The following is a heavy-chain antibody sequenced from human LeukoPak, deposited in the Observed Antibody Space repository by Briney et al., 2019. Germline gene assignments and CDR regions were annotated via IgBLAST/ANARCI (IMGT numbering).Heavy chain of an antibody. D-gene: IGHD3-3*01. CDR3: ARDRSYDFWSGLGYFDY. CDR1: GGSISSSNW. CDR2: IYHSGSI. Sequence: PSGTLSLTCAVSGGSISSSNWWSWVRQPPGKGLEWIGEIYHSGSINYNPSLKSRVTISVDTSKNQFSLKLSSVTAADTAVYYCARDRSYDFWSGLGYFDYWGQGTLVTVSS. V-gene: IGHV4-4*02. J-gene: IGHJ4*02.